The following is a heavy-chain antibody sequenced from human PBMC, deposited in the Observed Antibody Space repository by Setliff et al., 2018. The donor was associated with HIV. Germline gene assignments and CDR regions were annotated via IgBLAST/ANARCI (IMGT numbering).Heavy chain of an antibody. CDR1: GFTFSDYY. CDR3: ARDFGPSEQRIHWYTSIYISGGLDH. Sequence: GGSLRLSCAASGFTFSDYYMSWIRQTPGKGLEWVAYTSSSGSIRDYGDSVKGRFTISRDNGRNEVYLEMNNLRGDDTGLYYCARDFGPSEQRIHWYTSIYISGGLDHWGRGTLVTVSS. D-gene: IGHD3-3*02. CDR2: TSSSGSIR. V-gene: IGHV3-11*04. J-gene: IGHJ4*02.